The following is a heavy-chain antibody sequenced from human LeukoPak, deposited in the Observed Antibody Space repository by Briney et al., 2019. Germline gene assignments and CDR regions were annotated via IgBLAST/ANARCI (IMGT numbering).Heavy chain of an antibody. CDR1: GFTFNKYS. CDR2: ISGSGGST. Sequence: GGSLRLSCAASGFTFNKYSMNWVRQAPRKGLEWVSAISGSGGSTYYADSVKGRFTISRDNSKNTLYLQMNSLRAEDTAIYYCARAAYSSNWYSMSYFDYWGQGTLVTVSS. J-gene: IGHJ4*02. CDR3: ARAAYSSNWYSMSYFDY. V-gene: IGHV3-23*01. D-gene: IGHD6-13*01.